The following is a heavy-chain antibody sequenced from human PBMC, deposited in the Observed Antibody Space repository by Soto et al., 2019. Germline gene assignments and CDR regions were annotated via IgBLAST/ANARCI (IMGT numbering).Heavy chain of an antibody. V-gene: IGHV3-23*01. CDR3: ARKVSGSTGRPDLWYFDL. CDR2: ISGGGDAT. CDR1: GFTFSGYG. D-gene: IGHD3-10*01. J-gene: IGHJ2*01. Sequence: EVQLLDSGGGLVQPGGSLRLSCAASGFTFSGYGLTWVRQAPGKGVEWVSAISGGGDATFYADSGKGRFTISRDNSKNPLYLQMNTLRAEDTAVYYCARKVSGSTGRPDLWYFDLWGRGTLVTVSS.